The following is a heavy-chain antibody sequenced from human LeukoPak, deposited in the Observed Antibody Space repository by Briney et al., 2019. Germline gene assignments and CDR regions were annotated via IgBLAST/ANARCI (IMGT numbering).Heavy chain of an antibody. Sequence: SETLSLTCTVSGGSISSSSYYWGWIRQPPGKGLEWIGRIYTSGSTNYNPSLKSRVTISVDTSKNQFSLKLSSVTAADTAVYYCARSDGDYESWFDPWGQGTLVTVSS. V-gene: IGHV4-61*02. CDR1: GGSISSSSYY. J-gene: IGHJ5*02. CDR2: IYTSGST. CDR3: ARSDGDYESWFDP. D-gene: IGHD4-17*01.